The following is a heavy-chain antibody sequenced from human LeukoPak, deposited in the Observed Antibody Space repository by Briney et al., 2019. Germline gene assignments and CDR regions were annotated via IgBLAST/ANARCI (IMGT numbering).Heavy chain of an antibody. Sequence: ASVKVSCKASGYTFTSYGIRWVRQAPGQGLEWMGWISAYNGNTNYAQKLQGRVTMTTDTSTSTAYMELRSLRSDDTAVYYCARSPDCSSTSCPHWFDPWGQGTLVTVSS. J-gene: IGHJ5*02. CDR2: ISAYNGNT. CDR1: GYTFTSYG. D-gene: IGHD2-2*01. V-gene: IGHV1-18*01. CDR3: ARSPDCSSTSCPHWFDP.